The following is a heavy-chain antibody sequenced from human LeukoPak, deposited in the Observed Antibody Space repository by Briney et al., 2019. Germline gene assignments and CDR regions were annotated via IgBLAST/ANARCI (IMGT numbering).Heavy chain of an antibody. CDR2: IYYSGST. CDR1: GGSISSYY. J-gene: IGHJ4*02. Sequence: SETLSLTCTVSGGSISSYYWSWIRQPPGKGLEWIGYIYYSGSTNYNPSLKSRVTISVDTSKNQFSLKLSSVTAADTAVYYCARLLWFGEFVFDYWGQGTLVTVSS. CDR3: ARLLWFGEFVFDY. D-gene: IGHD3-10*01. V-gene: IGHV4-59*08.